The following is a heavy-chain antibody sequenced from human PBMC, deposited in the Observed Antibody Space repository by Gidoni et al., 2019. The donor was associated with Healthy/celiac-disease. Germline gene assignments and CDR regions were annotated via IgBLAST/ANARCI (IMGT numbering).Heavy chain of an antibody. CDR1: GYTFTSYD. Sequence: QVQLVQSGAEVKKPGASVKVSCKASGYTFTSYDINWVRQATGQGREWMGWMNPNSGNTGYAQKFQGRVTMTRNTSISTAYMELSSLRSEDTAVYYCAKVGRRRYNWKGSWFDPWGQGTLVTVSS. V-gene: IGHV1-8*01. J-gene: IGHJ5*02. CDR3: AKVGRRRYNWKGSWFDP. D-gene: IGHD1-1*01. CDR2: MNPNSGNT.